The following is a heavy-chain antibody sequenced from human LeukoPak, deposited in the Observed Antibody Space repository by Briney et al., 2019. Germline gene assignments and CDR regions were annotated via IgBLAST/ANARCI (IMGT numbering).Heavy chain of an antibody. Sequence: GASVKGSCKASGYTFTSYDINWVRQAPGQGLEWLGWINTYNGNTKLGEKFQGRVTMTTDTSTSTVYMELTSLRTDDTAVYFCARDTPQHLKRFDYWGQGTLITVSS. CDR1: GYTFTSYD. CDR2: INTYNGNT. J-gene: IGHJ4*02. D-gene: IGHD6-13*01. CDR3: ARDTPQHLKRFDY. V-gene: IGHV1-18*01.